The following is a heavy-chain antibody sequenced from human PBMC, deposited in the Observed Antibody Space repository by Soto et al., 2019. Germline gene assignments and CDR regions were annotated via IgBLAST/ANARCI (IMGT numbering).Heavy chain of an antibody. Sequence: ASVKGSCKASGKTYTRYYVHWVRQAPGQGLEWMGWINPNNDGTTYGEKFQGRVTMTRDTSTSTAYMELSRLRSDDTAVYYCARDLGGSRDSWGQGTLVTVSS. CDR3: ARDLGGSRDS. J-gene: IGHJ4*02. CDR1: GKTYTRYY. V-gene: IGHV1-2*02. D-gene: IGHD1-26*01. CDR2: INPNNDGT.